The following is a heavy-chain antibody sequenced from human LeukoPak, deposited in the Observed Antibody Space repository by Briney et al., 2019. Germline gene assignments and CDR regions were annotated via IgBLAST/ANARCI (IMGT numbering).Heavy chain of an antibody. V-gene: IGHV3-7*03. J-gene: IGHJ5*02. CDR2: INQDGSEK. Sequence: GGSLRLSCAASGFTFSGYWMSWVRQAPGKGLEWVANINQDGSEKYYVDSVKGRFTISRDNAKNSLFLQMGSLRVEDTAVYYCARGPPERVPTDPWGQGTLVTVSS. CDR1: GFTFSGYW. CDR3: ARGPPERVPTDP. D-gene: IGHD2-2*01.